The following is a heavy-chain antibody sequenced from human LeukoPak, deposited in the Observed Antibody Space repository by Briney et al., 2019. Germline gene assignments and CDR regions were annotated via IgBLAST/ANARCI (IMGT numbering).Heavy chain of an antibody. CDR2: ISYDGSNK. CDR1: GFTFSSYA. J-gene: IGHJ4*02. Sequence: GGSLRLSCAASGFTFSSYAMHWVRQAPGKGLEWVAVISYDGSNKYYADSVKGRFTISRDNSKNTLYLQINSLRAEDTAVYYCAKDRDGQLVPFDYWGQGTLVTVSS. CDR3: AKDRDGQLVPFDY. D-gene: IGHD6-6*01. V-gene: IGHV3-30*04.